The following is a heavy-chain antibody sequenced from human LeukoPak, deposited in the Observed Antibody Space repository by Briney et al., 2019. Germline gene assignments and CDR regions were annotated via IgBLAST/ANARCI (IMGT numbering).Heavy chain of an antibody. CDR1: GFTFSNYA. V-gene: IGHV3-23*01. J-gene: IGHJ5*02. D-gene: IGHD2-2*02. CDR2: VSDSGGST. Sequence: GGSLRLSCAASGFTFSNYAMSWVRQAPGKGLEWVSSVSDSGGSTYYADSVKGRFTISRDNSKNTLYLQMNSLRAEDTAVYYCAKSYRGAISDRQNNWLDPWGQGTLVTVSS. CDR3: AKSYRGAISDRQNNWLDP.